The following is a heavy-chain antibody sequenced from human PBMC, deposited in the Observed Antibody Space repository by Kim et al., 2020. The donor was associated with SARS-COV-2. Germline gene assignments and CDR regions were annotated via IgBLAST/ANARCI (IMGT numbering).Heavy chain of an antibody. D-gene: IGHD3-22*01. CDR3: ARGGSSGYYYSVAAFDI. Sequence: GGSLRLSCAASGFTFSSYWMSWVRQAPGKGLEWVANIKQDGSEKYYVDSVKGRFTISRDNAKNSLYLQMNSLRAEDTAVYYCARGGSSGYYYSVAAFDIWGQGTMVTVSS. J-gene: IGHJ3*02. CDR2: IKQDGSEK. CDR1: GFTFSSYW. V-gene: IGHV3-7*03.